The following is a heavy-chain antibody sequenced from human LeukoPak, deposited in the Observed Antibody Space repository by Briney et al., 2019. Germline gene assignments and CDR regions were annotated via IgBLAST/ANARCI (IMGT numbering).Heavy chain of an antibody. Sequence: PSETLSLTCTVSGGSISSGGHSWSWIRQPPGKGLEWIGYIYHSGSGSTYYNPSLKSRVTISIDKSKNQFSLKLNSVTAADTAVYYCARGLPCSVPSCPNWFDPWGQGPLVTVS. CDR2: IYHSGSGST. CDR1: GGSISSGGHS. D-gene: IGHD2-2*01. V-gene: IGHV4-30-2*01. J-gene: IGHJ5*02. CDR3: ARGLPCSVPSCPNWFDP.